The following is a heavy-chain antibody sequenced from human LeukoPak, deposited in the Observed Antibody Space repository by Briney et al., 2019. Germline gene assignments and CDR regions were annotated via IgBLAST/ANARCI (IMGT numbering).Heavy chain of an antibody. Sequence: SETPSLTPPVSCFSLRSGYYWGWVRGPPREGAGGGGGIYHSGSTYYNPSLKSRVTISVDTSKNQFSLKLSSVTAADTAVYYCARASVGVHNWNDLSYAFDIWGQGTMVTVSS. CDR3: ARASVGVHNWNDLSYAFDI. D-gene: IGHD1-20*01. CDR2: IYHSGST. V-gene: IGHV4-38-2*02. CDR1: CFSLRSGYY. J-gene: IGHJ3*02.